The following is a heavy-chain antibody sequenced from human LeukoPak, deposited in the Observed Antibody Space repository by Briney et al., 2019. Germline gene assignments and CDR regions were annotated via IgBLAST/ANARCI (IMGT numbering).Heavy chain of an antibody. CDR1: GYTFTSNY. V-gene: IGHV1-46*01. CDR3: ASLNDSSGWYVPGVRYYYYMDV. J-gene: IGHJ6*03. D-gene: IGHD6-19*01. CDR2: ISPSGGST. Sequence: ASVKVSCKAFGYTFTSNYMHWVRQAPGQGPEWMGVISPSGGSTTYAQKFQGRVTITADKSTSTAYMELSSLRSEDTAVYYCASLNDSSGWYVPGVRYYYYMDVWGKGTTVTVSS.